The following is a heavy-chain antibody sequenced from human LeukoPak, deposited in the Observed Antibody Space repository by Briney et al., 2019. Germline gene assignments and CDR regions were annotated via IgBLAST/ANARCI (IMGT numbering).Heavy chain of an antibody. Sequence: PGGSLRISCAASGFTFSDYYMSWIRQAPGKGLEWVSYISSSGSTIYYADSVKGRFTISRDNAKNSLYLQMNSLRAEDTAVYYCARDCSGGSCFPYYYYYGMDVWGQGTTVTVSS. J-gene: IGHJ6*02. CDR1: GFTFSDYY. D-gene: IGHD2-15*01. CDR2: ISSSGSTI. V-gene: IGHV3-11*01. CDR3: ARDCSGGSCFPYYYYYGMDV.